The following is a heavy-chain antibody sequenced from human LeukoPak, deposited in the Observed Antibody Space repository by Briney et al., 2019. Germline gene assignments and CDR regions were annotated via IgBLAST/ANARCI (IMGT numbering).Heavy chain of an antibody. J-gene: IGHJ6*03. Sequence: SETLSLTCTVSGGSISSSSYYWGWIRQPPGKGLEWIGSIYYSGSTYYNPSLKSRVTISVDTSKNQFSLELSSVTAADTAVYYCARQRIAAPTYYMDVWGKGTTVTVSS. CDR3: ARQRIAAPTYYMDV. CDR2: IYYSGST. D-gene: IGHD6-13*01. V-gene: IGHV4-39*01. CDR1: GGSISSSSYY.